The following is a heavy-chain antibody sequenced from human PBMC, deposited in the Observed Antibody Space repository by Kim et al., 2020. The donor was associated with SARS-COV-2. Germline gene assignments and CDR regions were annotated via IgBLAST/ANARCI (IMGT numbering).Heavy chain of an antibody. CDR3: ARRGCSGGGCYVDY. CDR1: GFTFSSYW. D-gene: IGHD2-15*01. V-gene: IGHV3-74*01. Sequence: GGSLRLSCAASGFTFSSYWMHWVRQDPEKGLVWVSRINSDGSSTSYADSVKGRFTISRDNGKNTLYLQMNSLRAEDTAVYYCARRGCSGGGCYVDYWGQGTLVTVSS. CDR2: INSDGSST. J-gene: IGHJ4*02.